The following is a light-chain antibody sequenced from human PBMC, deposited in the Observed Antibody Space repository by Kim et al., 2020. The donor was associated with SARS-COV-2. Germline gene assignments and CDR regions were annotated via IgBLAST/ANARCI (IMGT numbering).Light chain of an antibody. CDR2: GKN. V-gene: IGLV3-19*01. CDR3: TSRYSNGNLRV. J-gene: IGLJ2*01. Sequence: ALGHTVRSTNQGGHLRSIYAGWYQQMTRQAPVLVIYGKNNRPSGMPSRFFGISQGYTAVLTSTGAQADDDADYFCTSRYSNGNLRVFGGGTQLTGL. CDR1: HLRSIY.